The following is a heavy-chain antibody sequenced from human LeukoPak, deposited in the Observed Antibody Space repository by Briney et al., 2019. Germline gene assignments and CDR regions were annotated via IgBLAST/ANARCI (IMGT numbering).Heavy chain of an antibody. V-gene: IGHV3-23*01. CDR3: ASRPFVPTILYSYGHLLDY. CDR2: ISGSGGST. Sequence: GGSLRLSCAASGFTFSSYAMSWVRQAPGKGLEWVSAISGSGGSTYYADSVKGRFTISRDNSKNTLYLQMNSLRAEDTAVYYCASRPFVPTILYSYGHLLDYWGQGTLVTVSS. CDR1: GFTFSSYA. J-gene: IGHJ4*02. D-gene: IGHD5-18*01.